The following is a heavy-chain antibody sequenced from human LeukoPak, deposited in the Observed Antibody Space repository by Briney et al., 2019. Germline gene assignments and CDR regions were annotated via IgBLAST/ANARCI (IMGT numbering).Heavy chain of an antibody. CDR2: ISSSSSTI. V-gene: IGHV3-48*04. CDR1: GFTFSSYA. D-gene: IGHD3-10*01. Sequence: GRSLRLSCAASGFTFSSYAMHWVRQAPGKGLEWVSYISSSSSTIYYADSVKGRFTISRDNAKNSLYLQMNSLRAEDTAVYYCASFYGSGSYYLDYWGQGTLVTVSS. J-gene: IGHJ4*02. CDR3: ASFYGSGSYYLDY.